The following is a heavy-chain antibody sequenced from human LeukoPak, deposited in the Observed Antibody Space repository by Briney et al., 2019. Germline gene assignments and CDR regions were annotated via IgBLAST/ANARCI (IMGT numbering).Heavy chain of an antibody. D-gene: IGHD1-26*01. CDR2: MNIDGSRT. CDR1: GFNFINYW. J-gene: IGHJ4*02. V-gene: IGHV3-74*01. Sequence: GGSLRLSCAASGFNFINYWMHWVRQTPGKGLVWVSRMNIDGSRTTYADSVKGRFTISRDNAKNSLYLQMNSLRAEDTAVYYCARGPLLVGATRNWWPLDYWGQGTLVTVSS. CDR3: ARGPLLVGATRNWWPLDY.